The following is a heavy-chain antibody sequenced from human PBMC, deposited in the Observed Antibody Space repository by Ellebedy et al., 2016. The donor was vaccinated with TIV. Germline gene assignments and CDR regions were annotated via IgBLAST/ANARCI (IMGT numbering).Heavy chain of an antibody. CDR1: GFTFSSYA. V-gene: IGHV3-30-3*01. CDR3: ARDRETWFGDPTGLDY. D-gene: IGHD3-10*01. CDR2: ISYDGGDE. J-gene: IGHJ4*02. Sequence: PGGSLRLSCSGSGFTFSSYAMHWIRQAPGKGLEWVTVISYDGGDEYYADSVKGRFTISRDNSKNTLYLQMNSLRAEDTAVYYCARDRETWFGDPTGLDYWGQGTLVTVSS.